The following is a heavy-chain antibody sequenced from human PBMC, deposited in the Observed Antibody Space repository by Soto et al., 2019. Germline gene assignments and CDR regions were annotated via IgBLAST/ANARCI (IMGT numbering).Heavy chain of an antibody. Sequence: GGSLRLSCAASGFTFSSYWMSWVRQAPGKGLEWVANIKQDGSEKYYVDSVKGRFTISRDNAKNSLYLQMNSLRAEDTAVYYSAREPVRDWFDPCGQGTLVTVSS. CDR1: GFTFSSYW. J-gene: IGHJ5*02. CDR3: AREPVRDWFDP. V-gene: IGHV3-7*01. CDR2: IKQDGSEK.